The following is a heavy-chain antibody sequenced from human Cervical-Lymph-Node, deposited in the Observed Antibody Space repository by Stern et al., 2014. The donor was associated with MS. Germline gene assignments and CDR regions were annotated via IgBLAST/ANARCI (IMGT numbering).Heavy chain of an antibody. Sequence: EVQLVESGAEVKKPGESLKISCKGSGYTFSNSWIGWVRQMPGRGLEWMGIIYPGDSDTRYSPSFQGQITISADKSISTAYLQWNSLKASDTAIFYCARGYAGAGAFFDYWGQGTLVTVSS. D-gene: IGHD2-8*02. CDR2: IYPGDSDT. V-gene: IGHV5-51*01. CDR3: ARGYAGAGAFFDY. CDR1: GYTFSNSW. J-gene: IGHJ4*02.